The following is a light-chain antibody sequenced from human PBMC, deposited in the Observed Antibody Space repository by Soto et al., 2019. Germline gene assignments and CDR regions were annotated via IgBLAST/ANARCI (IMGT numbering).Light chain of an antibody. CDR3: QQYGSSPET. CDR1: QRIANSY. CDR2: GAS. Sequence: VLTQSPGTLSLSPGERANLSCRASQRIANSYLAWYQQRPGQAPRLLIFGASTRATGIPDRFSGSGSWTDFTLTISSLEPKDFAVYYCQQYGSSPETFGQGTKVEIK. V-gene: IGKV3-20*01. J-gene: IGKJ1*01.